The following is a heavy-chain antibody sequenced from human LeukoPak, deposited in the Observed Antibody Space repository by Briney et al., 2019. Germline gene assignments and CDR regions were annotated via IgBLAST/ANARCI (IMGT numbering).Heavy chain of an antibody. D-gene: IGHD2-8*01. CDR3: AKDPDCTSGVCYTFFDY. CDR1: GFTFNNFA. J-gene: IGHJ4*02. V-gene: IGHV3-23*01. Sequence: PGGSLRLSCAASGFTFNNFARSWFRQAPGKGLEWVSAISGSGGSTYYADSVKGRFTISRDNSKNTLYLQMNSLRAEDAAVYYCAKDPDCTSGVCYTFFDYWGQGTLVTVSS. CDR2: ISGSGGST.